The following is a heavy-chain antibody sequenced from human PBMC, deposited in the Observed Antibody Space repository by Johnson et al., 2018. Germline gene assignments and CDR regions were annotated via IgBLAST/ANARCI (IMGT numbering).Heavy chain of an antibody. CDR3: ARDNPYMDV. CDR1: GFTFSSYG. J-gene: IGHJ6*03. D-gene: IGHD1-14*01. Sequence: QVQLGQSGGGVVEPGRSLGLSCATSGFTFSSYGLHWVRQAPGKGLEWVASISYDGSNKYYADAVKDRFTISRDNSKNTVYPKMNSLRAEDTAVYYCARDNPYMDVWGKGTTVTVSS. CDR2: ISYDGSNK. V-gene: IGHV3-30*03.